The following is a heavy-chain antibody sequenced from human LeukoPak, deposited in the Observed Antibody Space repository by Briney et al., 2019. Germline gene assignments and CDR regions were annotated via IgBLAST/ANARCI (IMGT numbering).Heavy chain of an antibody. Sequence: GRSLRLSCAASGFTFSIYTMHWVRQAPGKGLEWVAVTSYDGNNKKYADSVKGRFTISRDNSQNTLYLQMNSLRAEDTAVFYCARDSSTSIFSLNAYDIWGQGTMVTVSS. CDR2: TSYDGNNK. CDR3: ARDSSTSIFSLNAYDI. J-gene: IGHJ3*02. CDR1: GFTFSIYT. D-gene: IGHD2-2*01. V-gene: IGHV3-30*04.